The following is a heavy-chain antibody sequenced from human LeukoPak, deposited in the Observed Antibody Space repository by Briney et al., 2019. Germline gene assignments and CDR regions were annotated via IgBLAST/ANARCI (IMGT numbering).Heavy chain of an antibody. J-gene: IGHJ4*02. CDR1: GFTFSSYA. CDR2: ISGSGGST. CDR3: ARDIVVVVAATYYFDY. V-gene: IGHV3-23*01. D-gene: IGHD2-15*01. Sequence: PGGSLRLSCAASGFTFSSYAMSWVRQAPGKGLEWVSAISGSGGSTYYADSVKGRFTISRDNSKNTLYLQMNSLRAEDTAVYYCARDIVVVVAATYYFDYWGQGTLVTVSS.